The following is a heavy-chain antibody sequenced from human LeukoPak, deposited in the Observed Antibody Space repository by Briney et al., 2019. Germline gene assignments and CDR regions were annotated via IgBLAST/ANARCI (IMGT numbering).Heavy chain of an antibody. Sequence: GGSLRLSCAASGFTFSNAGVSWVRQAPGKGLEWVGRIKSKTDGGTTDYAAPVKGRFTISRDDSKDTLYLQMHSLKTEDTAVYYCNIVKGDISGTMGYYYGRDVWGKGTTVTVSS. CDR3: NIVKGDISGTMGYYYGRDV. CDR1: GFTFSNAG. V-gene: IGHV3-15*01. CDR2: IKSKTDGGTT. J-gene: IGHJ6*04. D-gene: IGHD1-20*01.